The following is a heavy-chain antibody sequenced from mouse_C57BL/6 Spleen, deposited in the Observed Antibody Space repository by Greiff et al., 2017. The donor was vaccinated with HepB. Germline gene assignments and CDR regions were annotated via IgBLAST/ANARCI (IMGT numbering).Heavy chain of an antibody. J-gene: IGHJ2*01. CDR2: ISYDGSN. CDR1: GYSITSGYY. V-gene: IGHV3-6*01. CDR3: ASYYGSSLDY. Sequence: EVQLQESGPGLVKPSQSLSLTCSVTGYSITSGYYWNWIRQFPGNKLEWMGYISYDGSNNYNPSLKNRISITRDTSKNQFFLKLNSVTTEDTATYYCASYYGSSLDYWGQGTTLTVSS. D-gene: IGHD1-1*01.